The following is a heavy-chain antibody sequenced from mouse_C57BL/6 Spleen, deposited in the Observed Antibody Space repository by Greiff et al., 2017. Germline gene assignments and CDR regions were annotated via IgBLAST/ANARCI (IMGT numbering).Heavy chain of an antibody. J-gene: IGHJ2*01. CDR1: GFTFSSYG. CDR3: AREYSNYYFDY. Sequence: EVKLVESGGDLVKPGGSLKLSCAASGFTFSSYGMSWVRQTPDKRLEWVATISSGGSYPYYPDSVKGRFTISRDNAKNTLYLQMSSLKSEDTAMYYCAREYSNYYFDYWGQGTTLTVSS. CDR2: ISSGGSYP. V-gene: IGHV5-6*01. D-gene: IGHD2-5*01.